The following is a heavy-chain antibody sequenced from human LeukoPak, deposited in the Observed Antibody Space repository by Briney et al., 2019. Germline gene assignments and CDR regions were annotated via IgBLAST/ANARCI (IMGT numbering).Heavy chain of an antibody. CDR3: TTDRWGARRDWYFDL. D-gene: IGHD1-26*01. V-gene: IGHV3-15*01. J-gene: IGHJ2*01. CDR2: IKSKTDGGTA. Sequence: GGSLRLSCAASGFTFSNAWMTWVRQAPGKGLEWVGRIKSKTDGGTADYAAPVKGRFTVSRDDSKNTLYLQMNSLKTEDTAVYYCTTDRWGARRDWYFDLWGRGTQVTVSS. CDR1: GFTFSNAW.